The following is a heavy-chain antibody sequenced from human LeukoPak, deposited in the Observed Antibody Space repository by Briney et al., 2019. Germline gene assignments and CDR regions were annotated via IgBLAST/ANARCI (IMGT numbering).Heavy chain of an antibody. CDR3: AKGGIAAADSAEYFQH. V-gene: IGHV3-30*02. CDR2: VRYDGSNK. D-gene: IGHD6-13*01. CDR1: GFTFSSYG. J-gene: IGHJ1*01. Sequence: PGGSLRLSCAASGFTFSSYGMHWVRQAPGKGLEWVAFVRYDGSNKYYADSVKGRFTISRDNSKNTLYLQMNSLRAEDTAVYYCAKGGIAAADSAEYFQHWGQGTLVTVSS.